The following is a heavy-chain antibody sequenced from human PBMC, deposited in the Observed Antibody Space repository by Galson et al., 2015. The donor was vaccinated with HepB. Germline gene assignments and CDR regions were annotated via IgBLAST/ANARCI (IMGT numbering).Heavy chain of an antibody. J-gene: IGHJ4*02. CDR1: GGTFSSYA. V-gene: IGHV1-69*04. CDR3: ARGSYYGSGSLLGY. Sequence: SVKVSCKASGGTFSSYAISWVRQAPGQGLEWMGRIIPILGIANYAQKFQGRVTITADKSTSTAYMELSSLRSEDTAVYYCARGSYYGSGSLLGYWGQGTLVTVSS. D-gene: IGHD3-10*01. CDR2: IIPILGIA.